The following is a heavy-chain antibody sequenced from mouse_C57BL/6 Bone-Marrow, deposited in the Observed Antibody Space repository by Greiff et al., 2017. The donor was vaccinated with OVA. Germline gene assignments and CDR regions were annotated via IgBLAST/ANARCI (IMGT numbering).Heavy chain of an antibody. V-gene: IGHV1-64*01. D-gene: IGHD1-1*01. Sequence: VQLQQPGAELVKPGASVKLSCKASGYTFTSYWMHWVKQRPGQGLEWIGMIHPNSGSTNYNEKFKSKATLTVDKSSSTAYMQLSSLTSEDSAVYYCARRGYYGSSYLDYWGQGTTLTVSS. J-gene: IGHJ2*01. CDR3: ARRGYYGSSYLDY. CDR1: GYTFTSYW. CDR2: IHPNSGST.